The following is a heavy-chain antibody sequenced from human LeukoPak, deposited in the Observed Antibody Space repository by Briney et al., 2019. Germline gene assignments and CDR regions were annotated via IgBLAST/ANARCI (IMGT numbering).Heavy chain of an antibody. V-gene: IGHV4-4*07. Sequence: SETLSLTCTVSGGSISSYYWSWIRQPAGKGLEWIGRIYTSGSTNYNPSLKSRVTMSVDTSKNQFSLKLSSVTAADTAVYYCARTTEAHSWQTRYYSYYMDVWVKGTTVTVSS. CDR3: ARTTEAHSWQTRYYSYYMDV. J-gene: IGHJ6*03. D-gene: IGHD6-13*01. CDR2: IYTSGST. CDR1: GGSISSYY.